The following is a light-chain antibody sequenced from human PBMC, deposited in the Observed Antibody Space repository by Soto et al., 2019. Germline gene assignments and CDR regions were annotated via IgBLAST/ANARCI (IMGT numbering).Light chain of an antibody. CDR3: HPYYRPIP. CDR1: QDVDSNF. CDR2: GSS. Sequence: EIVLTQSPGTLSLSPGERATLSCRASQDVDSNFLAWYQQRPGQAPRLLIYGSSRRATGIPDRFSGSGSWATLTLTHSQVGPEDSAVFFCHPYYRPIPFGGGPKVEVK. J-gene: IGKJ4*01. V-gene: IGKV3-20*01.